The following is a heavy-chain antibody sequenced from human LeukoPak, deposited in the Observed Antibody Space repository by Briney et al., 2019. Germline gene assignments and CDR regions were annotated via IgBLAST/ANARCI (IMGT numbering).Heavy chain of an antibody. V-gene: IGHV3-23*01. CDR3: AKAAVPGTKYYFDS. J-gene: IGHJ4*02. D-gene: IGHD2-8*01. CDR2: ISGSGSST. Sequence: PGGSLRLSCAASGFTFSIYAMGWVRQAPGKGLEWVSSISGSGSSTYYADSVKGRFTISRDSSKDTLYLQMNTLRAEDTALYYCAKAAVPGTKYYFDSWGQGTLVTVSS. CDR1: GFTFSIYA.